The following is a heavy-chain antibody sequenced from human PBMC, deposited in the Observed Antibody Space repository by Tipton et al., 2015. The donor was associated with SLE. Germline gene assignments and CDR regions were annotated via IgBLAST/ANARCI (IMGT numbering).Heavy chain of an antibody. J-gene: IGHJ4*02. D-gene: IGHD2-2*01. V-gene: IGHV1-2*02. Sequence: QLVQSGADMKKPGASVRVSCEASGYTFIDYYIHWVRQVPGQGFEWLGWINPKSGGTNYGEKFQDRVTMTRDTSSSTAYMELSRLTSDDTAVYHCARGRTFFVVEPAALDYWVQGTLVTVSS. CDR2: INPKSGGT. CDR1: GYTFIDYY. CDR3: ARGRTFFVVEPAALDY.